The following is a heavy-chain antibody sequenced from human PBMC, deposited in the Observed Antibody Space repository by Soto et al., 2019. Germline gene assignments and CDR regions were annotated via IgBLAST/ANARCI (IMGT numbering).Heavy chain of an antibody. CDR3: ARPSTSALKNSYYYAVDL. D-gene: IGHD1-26*01. Sequence: QVHLVQSGAEVKKPGSSVKVSCKTSGDTFKSHAVSWVRQAPGQGLEWMGGIIPIYRTTNYAQKFQGRLPITADESTADEYTGTVYMELSGLTSEDTAVYYCARPSTSALKNSYYYAVDLWGQGTAVTVSS. CDR1: GDTFKSHA. V-gene: IGHV1-69*12. J-gene: IGHJ6*02. CDR2: IIPIYRTT.